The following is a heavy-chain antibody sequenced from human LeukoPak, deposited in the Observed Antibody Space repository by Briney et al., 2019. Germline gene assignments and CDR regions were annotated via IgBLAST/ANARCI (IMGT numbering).Heavy chain of an antibody. CDR3: AKSGGSYYVGYFDY. D-gene: IGHD1-26*01. V-gene: IGHV3-23*01. CDR1: GFTFSSYA. J-gene: IGHJ4*02. Sequence: GGSLRLSCAASGFTFSSYAMSWVRQAPGRGLEWVSAISGSGGSTYYADSVKGRFTISRDNSKNTLYLQMNSLRAEDTAVYYCAKSGGSYYVGYFDYWGQGTLVTVSS. CDR2: ISGSGGST.